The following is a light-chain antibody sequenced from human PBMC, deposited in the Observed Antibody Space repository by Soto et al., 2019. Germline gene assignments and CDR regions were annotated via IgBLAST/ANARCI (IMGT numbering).Light chain of an antibody. J-gene: IGLJ3*02. CDR1: SSDVGNYNF. Sequence: QSALTQPASVSGSPGQSITISCTGTSSDVGNYNFVSWYQHHPGKAPKLMIYEGGKRPSGVSSRFSGSKSGNTASLTISGLQAEDEADYYCCSYAGTGTFLFGGGTKVTVL. V-gene: IGLV2-23*03. CDR3: CSYAGTGTFL. CDR2: EGG.